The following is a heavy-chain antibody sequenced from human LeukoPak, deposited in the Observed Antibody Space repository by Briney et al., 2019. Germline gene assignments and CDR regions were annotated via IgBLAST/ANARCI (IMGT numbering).Heavy chain of an antibody. CDR2: IYYSGST. Sequence: SETLSLTCTVSGGSISSYYWSWIRQPPGEGLEWIGYIYYSGSTNYNPSLKSRVTISVDTSKNQFSLKLSSVTAADTAVYYCARHLTNAFDIWGQGTMVTVSS. CDR1: GGSISSYY. CDR3: ARHLTNAFDI. V-gene: IGHV4-59*08. J-gene: IGHJ3*02.